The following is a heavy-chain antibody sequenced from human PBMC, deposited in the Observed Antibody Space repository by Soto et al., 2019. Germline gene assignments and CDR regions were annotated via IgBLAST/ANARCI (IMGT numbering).Heavy chain of an antibody. CDR1: GGSFSGYY. V-gene: IGHV4-34*01. D-gene: IGHD3-10*01. J-gene: IGHJ5*02. Sequence: QVQLQQWGAGLLKPSETLSLTCAVYGGSFSGYYWSWIRQPPGKGLEWIGEINHSGSTNYNPSLKSRVTISVDTSKNQFSLRLSSVTAADTAVYYCARGRWGYYYGSGSSPSWFDPGGQGTLVTVSS. CDR2: INHSGST. CDR3: ARGRWGYYYGSGSSPSWFDP.